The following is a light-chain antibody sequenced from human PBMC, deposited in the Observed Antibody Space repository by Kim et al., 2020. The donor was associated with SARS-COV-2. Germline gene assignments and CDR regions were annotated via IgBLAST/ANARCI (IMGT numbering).Light chain of an antibody. V-gene: IGLV1-40*01. J-gene: IGLJ2*01. CDR1: SSNIGAGYD. CDR2: GNS. Sequence: QSVTLSCTGSSSNIGAGYDVHWYHQLPGTAPKLLIYGNSNRPSGVPDRFSGSKSGTSASLASTGLQAEDEADYYCQSYDSSLSGVVFGGGTQLTVL. CDR3: QSYDSSLSGVV.